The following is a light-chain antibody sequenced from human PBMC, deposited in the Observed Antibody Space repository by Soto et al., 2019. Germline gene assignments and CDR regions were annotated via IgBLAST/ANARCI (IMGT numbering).Light chain of an antibody. CDR1: QGINSY. V-gene: IGKV1-17*03. Sequence: DIQMTQSPSVMSASVGDRVTITCRASQGINSYLAWFQQKPGTLPKRLIYAASDLESGVPSRFSGSGFGTEFTLTIGSLQSEDFATYYCLQYSGYVPAFGGGTKVDIK. J-gene: IGKJ4*01. CDR3: LQYSGYVPA. CDR2: AAS.